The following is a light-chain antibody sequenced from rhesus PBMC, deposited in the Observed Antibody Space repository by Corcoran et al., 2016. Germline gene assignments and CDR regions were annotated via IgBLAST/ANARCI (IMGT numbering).Light chain of an antibody. CDR2: GVT. CDR1: SSDVGAYNY. Sequence: QAAPTQPPSVSGSPGQSVTISCTGTSSDVGAYNYVSWYQQHPGKAPKLIIYGVTKRPSGVSDRFSGSKSGNTASLTISGLQTDDEAYYFCCSYTTTTTYIFGVGTRLTVL. V-gene: IGLV2S7*01. CDR3: CSYTTTTTYI. J-gene: IGLJ1*01.